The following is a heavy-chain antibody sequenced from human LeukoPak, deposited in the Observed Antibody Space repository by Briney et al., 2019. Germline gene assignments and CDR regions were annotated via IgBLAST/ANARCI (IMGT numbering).Heavy chain of an antibody. CDR2: IYYSGST. J-gene: IGHJ4*02. CDR3: ASVRRGYFDY. V-gene: IGHV4-39*01. Sequence: PSETLSLTCTVSGGSISSSSYCWGWIRQPPGKGLEWIGSIYYSGSTYYNPSLKSRVTISVDTSKNQFSLKLSSVTAADTAVYYCASVRRGYFDYWGQGTLVTVSS. CDR1: GGSISSSSYC. D-gene: IGHD3-16*01.